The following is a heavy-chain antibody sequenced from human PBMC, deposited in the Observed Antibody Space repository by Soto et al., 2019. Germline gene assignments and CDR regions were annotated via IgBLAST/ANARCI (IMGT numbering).Heavy chain of an antibody. CDR2: IYYSGST. V-gene: IGHV4-59*01. D-gene: IGHD2-15*01. CDR1: GDSISSYY. J-gene: IGHJ6*02. Sequence: QVQLQESGPGLVKPSETLSLTCTVSGDSISSYYWSWIRQPPGKGLEYIGYIYYSGSTNYNPSLKSRVTIAVDTSKTHVSLKLSSVTAADRAVYYCARVRMNYYYYGMDVWGQGTTVTVSS. CDR3: ARVRMNYYYYGMDV.